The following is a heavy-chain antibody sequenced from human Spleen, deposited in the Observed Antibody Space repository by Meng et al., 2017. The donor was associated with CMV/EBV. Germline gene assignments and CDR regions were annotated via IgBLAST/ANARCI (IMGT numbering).Heavy chain of an antibody. CDR1: GFTFSGYW. CDR2: ITSSSAYI. V-gene: IGHV3-21*06. J-gene: IGHJ4*02. CDR3: AREQHRYSSTGDLAYYLDS. D-gene: IGHD2-2*01. Sequence: GESLKISCAASGFTFSGYWMTWVRQTPGKGLEWVSSITSSSAYIYYADSVKGRFTISRDYTKNSLFLQMDSLRADDTAVYYCAREQHRYSSTGDLAYYLDSWGQGTLVTVSS.